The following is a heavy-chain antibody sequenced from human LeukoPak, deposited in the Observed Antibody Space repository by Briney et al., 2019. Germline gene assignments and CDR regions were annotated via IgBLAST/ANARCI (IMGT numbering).Heavy chain of an antibody. J-gene: IGHJ4*02. Sequence: GESLKISCKGSGYSFTSYWIGWVRQMPGKGLEWMGIIYPGDSDTRYSPSFQGQVTISADKSISTAYLQWSSLKASDTAMYYCYTYCGGDCYEGYFDYWGQGTLVTVSS. CDR2: IYPGDSDT. D-gene: IGHD2-21*02. CDR1: GYSFTSYW. V-gene: IGHV5-51*01. CDR3: YTYCGGDCYEGYFDY.